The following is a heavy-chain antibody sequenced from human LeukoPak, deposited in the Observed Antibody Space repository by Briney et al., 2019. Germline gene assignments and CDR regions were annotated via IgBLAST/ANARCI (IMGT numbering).Heavy chain of an antibody. D-gene: IGHD3-22*01. CDR3: AKDYYDSSGYYLFDY. CDR1: GFTFSSYG. V-gene: IGHV3-23*01. CDR2: IRGSGSNT. J-gene: IGHJ4*02. Sequence: PGRSLRLSCEASGFTFSSYGMSWVRQAPGKGLEWVSGIRGSGSNTDYVGSVKGRFTISRDNSKNTLYLQMNSLRAEDTAVYYCAKDYYDSSGYYLFDYWGQGTLVTVSS.